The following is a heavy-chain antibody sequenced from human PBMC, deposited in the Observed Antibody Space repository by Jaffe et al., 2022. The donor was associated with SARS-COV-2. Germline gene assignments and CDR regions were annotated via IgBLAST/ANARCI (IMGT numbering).Heavy chain of an antibody. V-gene: IGHV3-9*01. CDR3: AKDISAGHLAAGTNRGFDY. Sequence: EVQLVESGGGLVQPGRSLRLSCAASGFTFDDYAMHWVRQAPGKGLEWVSGISWNSGSIGYADSVKGRFTISRDNAKNSLYLQMNSLRAEDTALYYCAKDISAGHLAAGTNRGFDYWGQGTLVTVSS. CDR2: ISWNSGSI. CDR1: GFTFDDYA. D-gene: IGHD6-13*01. J-gene: IGHJ4*02.